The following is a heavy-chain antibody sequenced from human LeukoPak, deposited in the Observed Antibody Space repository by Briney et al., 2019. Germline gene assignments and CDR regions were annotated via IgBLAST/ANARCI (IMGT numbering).Heavy chain of an antibody. CDR1: GYTFTSYY. J-gene: IGHJ4*02. CDR2: INPRGGST. CDR3: ARAHSGSYPGY. Sequence: ASVKVSCKASGYTFTSYYMHWVRQAPGQGLEWMGIINPRGGSTSYAQKFQGRVMMTRDTSTSTVYMELSSLRSEDTAVYYCARAHSGSYPGYWGQGTLVTVSS. V-gene: IGHV1-46*01. D-gene: IGHD1-26*01.